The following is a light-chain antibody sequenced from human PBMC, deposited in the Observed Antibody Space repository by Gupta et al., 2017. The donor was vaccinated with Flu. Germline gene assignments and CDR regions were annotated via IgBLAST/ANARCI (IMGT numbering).Light chain of an antibody. V-gene: IGKV1-39*01. Sequence: DIQMTQSPSSLSASVGDRVTITCRASQSFSSYLNWYQQKPGKAPKLLIYAASSLQSGVPSRFSGSGSGTDFTLTISRLQPEDFATYYCQQCYGTPRTFGQGTRVEIK. CDR3: QQCYGTPRT. CDR2: AAS. CDR1: QSFSSY. J-gene: IGKJ1*01.